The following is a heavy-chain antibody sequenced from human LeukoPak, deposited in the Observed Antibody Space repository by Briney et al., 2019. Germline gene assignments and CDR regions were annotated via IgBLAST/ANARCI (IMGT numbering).Heavy chain of an antibody. CDR3: ARFVVGQWLINY. J-gene: IGHJ4*02. Sequence: NSSETLSLTCAVYGGSFSGYYWSWIRQPPGKGLEWIGEINHSGSTNYNPSLKSRVTVAVDTSKNQFSLKLSSVTAADTAVYCCARFVVGQWLINYWGQGALVTVSS. CDR1: GGSFSGYY. CDR2: INHSGST. D-gene: IGHD6-19*01. V-gene: IGHV4-34*01.